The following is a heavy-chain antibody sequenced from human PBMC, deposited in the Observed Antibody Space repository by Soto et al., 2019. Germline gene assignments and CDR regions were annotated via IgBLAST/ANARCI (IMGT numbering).Heavy chain of an antibody. CDR2: ISLSGSTI. V-gene: IGHV3-48*03. CDR1: GFAFSNYE. CDR3: ARESFTASPNFFDY. J-gene: IGHJ4*02. Sequence: LRLSCAASGFAFSNYEMNWVRQAPGKGLEWVSYISLSGSTIYYADSVKGRFTISRDDAKNSLYLQMDSLRADDTAVYYCARESFTASPNFFDYWGQGTLVTVSS.